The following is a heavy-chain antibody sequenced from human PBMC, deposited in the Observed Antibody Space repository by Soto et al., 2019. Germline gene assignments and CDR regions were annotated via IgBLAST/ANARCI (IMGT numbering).Heavy chain of an antibody. CDR1: GFTFSNYG. Sequence: GASVKVSCKASGFTFSNYGLNWVRQAPGQGLEWVGWVSANNGHTNYAQNLQGRVSMTTDTSTSTAYMELRGLRFDDTAVYYCARDIESVTAKHFFYYYAMDVWGQGTTVTVSS. V-gene: IGHV1-18*01. CDR2: VSANNGHT. D-gene: IGHD2-8*01. J-gene: IGHJ6*02. CDR3: ARDIESVTAKHFFYYYAMDV.